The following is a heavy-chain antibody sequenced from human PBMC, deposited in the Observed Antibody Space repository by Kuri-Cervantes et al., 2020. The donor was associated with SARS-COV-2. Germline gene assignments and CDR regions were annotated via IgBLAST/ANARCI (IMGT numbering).Heavy chain of an antibody. Sequence: SGPTLVKPTQTLTLTCTFSGFSLNTSAVGVGWIRQPPGKALQWLALIYWDDDKRYGPSLKSRLTITKDTSKSQVVLTMTNMDPVDTATYYCARITWGHWYFDLWGRGTLVTVSS. V-gene: IGHV2-5*05. J-gene: IGHJ2*01. D-gene: IGHD7-27*01. CDR1: GFSLNTSAVG. CDR2: IYWDDDK. CDR3: ARITWGHWYFDL.